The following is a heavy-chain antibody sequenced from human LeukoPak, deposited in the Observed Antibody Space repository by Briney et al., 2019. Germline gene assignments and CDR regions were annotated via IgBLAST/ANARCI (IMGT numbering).Heavy chain of an antibody. D-gene: IGHD6-13*01. CDR1: EFTFSDYA. J-gene: IGHJ4*02. V-gene: IGHV3-23*01. Sequence: PGGSLRLSCAASEFTFSDYAMNWVRQAPGKGLEYVSGISGSGGSTYHADSVKGRFTISRDNSKNTLYLQMNSLRGEDTAVYYCAKGRSAAAGTRIGYFDYWGQGILVTVSS. CDR3: AKGRSAAAGTRIGYFDY. CDR2: ISGSGGST.